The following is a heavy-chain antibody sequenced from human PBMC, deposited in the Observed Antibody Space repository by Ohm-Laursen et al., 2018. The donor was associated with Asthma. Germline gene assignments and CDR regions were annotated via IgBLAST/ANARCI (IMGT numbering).Heavy chain of an antibody. CDR1: GYTFSRYS. V-gene: IGHV3-23*01. CDR2: ISGSDGTT. D-gene: IGHD6-13*01. Sequence: GSLRLSCAASGYTFSRYSIHWIRQAPGKGLEWVSAISGSDGTTYYADSVKGRFTISRDNSKNTLYLQMNSLRAEDTAVYYCAKLYSFRAFDFWGQGTMVTVSS. CDR3: AKLYSFRAFDF. J-gene: IGHJ3*01.